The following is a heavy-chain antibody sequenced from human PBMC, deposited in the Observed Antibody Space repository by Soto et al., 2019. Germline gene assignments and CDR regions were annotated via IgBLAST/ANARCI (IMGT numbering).Heavy chain of an antibody. D-gene: IGHD4-17*01. V-gene: IGHV4-34*01. CDR3: ARSFGYGDYTRLDY. Sequence: QVQLQQWGAGLLKPSETLSLTCAVYGGSFSGYYWSWIRQPPGKGLEWIGEINHSGSTNYNPSLKSRVTISVDTSKNQFSRKLSSVTAADTAVYYCARSFGYGDYTRLDYWGQGTLVTVSS. CDR2: INHSGST. CDR1: GGSFSGYY. J-gene: IGHJ4*02.